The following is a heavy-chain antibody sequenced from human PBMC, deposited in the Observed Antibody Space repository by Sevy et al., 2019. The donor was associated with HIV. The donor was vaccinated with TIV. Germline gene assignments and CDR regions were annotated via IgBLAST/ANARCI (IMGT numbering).Heavy chain of an antibody. CDR2: IWYDGSNK. Sequence: GGCLRLSCAASGFTFSDYAIHWVRQAPGKGLEWVAFIWYDGSNKYYTDFVKGRFAISRDNSKNRLYLQMNSLRVEDTAVSYCAKLVVPAASNNDILTGYPDLRVNYGMDVWGQGTTVTVSS. CDR1: GFTFSDYA. D-gene: IGHD3-9*01. V-gene: IGHV3-30*02. J-gene: IGHJ6*02. CDR3: AKLVVPAASNNDILTGYPDLRVNYGMDV.